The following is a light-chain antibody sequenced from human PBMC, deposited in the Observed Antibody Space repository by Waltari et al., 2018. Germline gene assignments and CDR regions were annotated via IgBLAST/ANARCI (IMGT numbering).Light chain of an antibody. V-gene: IGKV3D-11*02. CDR3: QQRSNWLT. CDR1: QSVSSY. Sequence: EIVLTQSPATLSLSPGERATLSCRASQSVSSYLAWYHQKPGQAPRLLIYEASNRATGIPARFSGSGPGTDFTLTMSSLEPEDFAVYYCQQRSNWLTFGGGTKVEIK. J-gene: IGKJ4*01. CDR2: EAS.